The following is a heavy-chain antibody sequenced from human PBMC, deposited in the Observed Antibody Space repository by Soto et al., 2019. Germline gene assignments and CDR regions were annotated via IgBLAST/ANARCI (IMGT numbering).Heavy chain of an antibody. CDR2: ITGTSAFT. J-gene: IGHJ5*02. CDR1: GFVFSDFQ. Sequence: GGSLRLSCAASGFVFSDFQFNWVRQAPGGGLEWLSSITGTSAFTEYAESIEGRFTISRDNPNKLLFLHMDNLRPEDTAVYYCETENLAFQGALDLWGQGTLVTVSS. CDR3: ETENLAFQGALDL. V-gene: IGHV3-21*01. D-gene: IGHD3-16*01.